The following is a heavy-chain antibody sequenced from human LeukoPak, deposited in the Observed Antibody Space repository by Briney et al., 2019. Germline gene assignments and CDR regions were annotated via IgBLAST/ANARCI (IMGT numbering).Heavy chain of an antibody. Sequence: SETLSLTCTVSGASISSYYWSWIRQPPGKGLEWIGYIYYSGSTNYNPSLKSRVTISVDTSKNQFSLKLSSVTAADTAVYYCARHAAIGGSGWYGFDYWGQGTLVTVSS. V-gene: IGHV4-59*08. CDR1: GASISSYY. CDR3: ARHAAIGGSGWYGFDY. CDR2: IYYSGST. J-gene: IGHJ4*02. D-gene: IGHD6-19*01.